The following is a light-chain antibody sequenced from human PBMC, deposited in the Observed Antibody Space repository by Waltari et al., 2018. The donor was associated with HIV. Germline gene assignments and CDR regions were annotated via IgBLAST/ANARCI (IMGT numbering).Light chain of an antibody. CDR3: QQRSNWPRFT. CDR2: YAA. Sequence: EIVLTQSPATLSLSPGERATLSCRASQSVSNNFAWYQQRPGQAPRLRIYYAANRSTGSPARFSGGGSGTDFTLTISSLEPEDFVVYYCQQRSNWPRFTFGQGTRLEI. V-gene: IGKV3-11*01. J-gene: IGKJ2*01. CDR1: QSVSNN.